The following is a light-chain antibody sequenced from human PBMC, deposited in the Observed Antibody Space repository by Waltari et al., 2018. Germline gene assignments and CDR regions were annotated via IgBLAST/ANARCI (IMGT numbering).Light chain of an antibody. CDR1: ALPNQY. J-gene: IGLJ2*01. V-gene: IGLV3-25*03. CDR2: KDT. Sequence: SYELTQPPSVSVPPGQTARSTCFGDALPNQYVFWYQQRPGQAPVLMIYKDTKRPSGIPERFSGSASGTTVTLTISGVQAEDEAVYYCQSADSSGTSRVFGGGTKLTVL. CDR3: QSADSSGTSRV.